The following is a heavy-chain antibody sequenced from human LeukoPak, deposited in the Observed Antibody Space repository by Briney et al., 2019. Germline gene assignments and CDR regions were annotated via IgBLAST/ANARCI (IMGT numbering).Heavy chain of an antibody. Sequence: SETLSLTCSVSGASISSHYWSWIRQPPGKGLEWIGYIYYSVRTNYNPSLKSRVTISVDMPNNQFSLKMSSVTAADTAVYYCAKGGYSSGRYFYYYMDVWGEGTTVTVSS. J-gene: IGHJ6*03. D-gene: IGHD5-18*01. CDR3: AKGGYSSGRYFYYYMDV. V-gene: IGHV4-59*11. CDR1: GASISSHY. CDR2: IYYSVRT.